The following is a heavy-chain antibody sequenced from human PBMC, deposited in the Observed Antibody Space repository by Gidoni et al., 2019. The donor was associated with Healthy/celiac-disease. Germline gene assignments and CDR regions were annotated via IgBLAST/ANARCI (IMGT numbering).Heavy chain of an antibody. J-gene: IGHJ6*03. CDR2: IYYSGST. V-gene: IGHV4-59*01. D-gene: IGHD2-2*01. CDR3: ARDLVVPAASSYYYYYMDV. CDR1: GGSISSYY. Sequence: QVQLQESGPGLVKPSETLSLTCTVSGGSISSYYWSWIRQPPGKGLEWIGYIYYSGSTNYNPSLKSRVTISVDTSKNQFSLKLSSVTAADTAVYYCARDLVVPAASSYYYYYMDVWGKGTTVTVSS.